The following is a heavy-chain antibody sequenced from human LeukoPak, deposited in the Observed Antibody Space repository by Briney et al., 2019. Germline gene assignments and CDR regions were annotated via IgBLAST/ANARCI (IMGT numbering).Heavy chain of an antibody. J-gene: IGHJ4*02. Sequence: SVKVSCKASGGTFSSYAISWVRQAPGQGLEWMGGIIPIFGTANYAQKFQGRVTITADKSTSTAYMELSSLRSEDTAVYYCARGALLWFGERMEYYFDYWGQGTLLTVSS. V-gene: IGHV1-69*06. CDR3: ARGALLWFGERMEYYFDY. CDR2: IIPIFGTA. CDR1: GGTFSSYA. D-gene: IGHD3-10*01.